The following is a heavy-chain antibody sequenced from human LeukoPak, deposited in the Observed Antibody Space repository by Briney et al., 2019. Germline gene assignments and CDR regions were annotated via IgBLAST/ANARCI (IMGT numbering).Heavy chain of an antibody. V-gene: IGHV3-23*01. CDR1: RFTFSDYT. J-gene: IGHJ3*02. CDR2: IRASGGST. CDR3: ANYGSDAFDI. D-gene: IGHD3-10*01. Sequence: GGSLRLSCAASRFTFSDYTMNWVRQAPGKGLEWDSTIRASGGSTFYADSVKGRFTISRDNSKNTLYLQMNSLRAEDTAVYYCANYGSDAFDIWGQGTMVTVSS.